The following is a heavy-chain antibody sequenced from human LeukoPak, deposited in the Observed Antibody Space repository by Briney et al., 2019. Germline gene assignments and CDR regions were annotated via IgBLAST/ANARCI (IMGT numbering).Heavy chain of an antibody. J-gene: IGHJ4*02. CDR2: TTGSGDDT. CDR3: AKGSRSSRPYYFHF. CDR1: GFSFNNYA. V-gene: IGHV3-23*01. D-gene: IGHD3-10*01. Sequence: GRTLRLSRAASGFSFNNYAMSWVRQVPGKGLEWVSATTGSGDDTYHADSVRGRFTISRDNSGHTLYLQMNSLRVEDAAMYHCAKGSRSSRPYYFHFWGEGTLVTVPS.